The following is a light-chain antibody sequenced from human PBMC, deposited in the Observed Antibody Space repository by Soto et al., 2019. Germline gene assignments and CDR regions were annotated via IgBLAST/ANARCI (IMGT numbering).Light chain of an antibody. Sequence: EIVLTQSPATLSVSPGERATLSCRASQTVSINLAWYQQKPGQAPRLLIYGGSTRATGIPARFSGSGSGTEFTLTISSLQSEDFAVYYCQQYDNWPPEGSFGQGTKVEVK. CDR1: QTVSIN. V-gene: IGKV3-15*01. CDR2: GGS. J-gene: IGKJ1*01. CDR3: QQYDNWPPEGS.